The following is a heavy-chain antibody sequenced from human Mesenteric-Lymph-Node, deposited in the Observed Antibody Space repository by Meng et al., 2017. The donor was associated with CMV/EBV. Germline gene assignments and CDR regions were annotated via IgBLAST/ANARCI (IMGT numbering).Heavy chain of an antibody. V-gene: IGHV4-30-4*08. Sequence: LRLSCTVSGGSISSGDYYWSWIRQPPGKGLEWIGYIYYSGSTYYNPSLKSRVTISVDTSKNQFSLKLSSVTAADTAVYYCARARLTYYYGSGSYLDYWGQGTLVTVSS. CDR3: ARARLTYYYGSGSYLDY. D-gene: IGHD3-10*01. CDR1: GGSISSGDYY. J-gene: IGHJ4*02. CDR2: IYYSGST.